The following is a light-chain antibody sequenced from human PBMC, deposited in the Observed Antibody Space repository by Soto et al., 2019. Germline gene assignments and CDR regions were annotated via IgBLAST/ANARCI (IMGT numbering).Light chain of an antibody. CDR1: QSFGRW. J-gene: IGKJ4*01. CDR3: QHYDNLPLT. CDR2: GGS. V-gene: IGKV1-5*01. Sequence: DIQMTQSPSTLSASVGDRVTITCRASQSFGRWLAWYQQKPGKAPNLLIHGGSILQSGVPPRFSGSGSRTHFSLTINNLQPEDVGTYFCQHYDNLPLTSGGGTKVDIK.